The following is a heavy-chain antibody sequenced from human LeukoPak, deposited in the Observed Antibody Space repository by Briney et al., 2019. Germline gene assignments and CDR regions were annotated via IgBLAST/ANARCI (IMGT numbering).Heavy chain of an antibody. V-gene: IGHV4-4*08. J-gene: IGHJ3*02. CDR2: MYSGGTT. Sequence: SETLSLTCTVSDGSINGYYWSWIRQPPGKGLDWIGYMYSGGTTNYSPSLKSRVTISVDTSKNQFSLKLSSVTAADTAVYYCAREGVPAAIKADDAFDIWGQGTMVTVSS. CDR3: AREGVPAAIKADDAFDI. CDR1: DGSINGYY. D-gene: IGHD2-2*01.